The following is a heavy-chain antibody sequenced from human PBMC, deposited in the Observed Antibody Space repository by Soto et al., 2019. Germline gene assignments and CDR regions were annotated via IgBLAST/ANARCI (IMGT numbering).Heavy chain of an antibody. CDR3: ARDYQLTMAHYYYYGMDV. Sequence: GGSLRLSCAASGFTFSSYGMHWVRQAPDKGLEWVAVIWYDGSNKYYADSVKGRFTISRDNSKNTLYLQMNSLRAEDTAVYYCARDYQLTMAHYYYYGMDVWGQGTTVTVSS. V-gene: IGHV3-33*01. J-gene: IGHJ6*02. D-gene: IGHD3-10*01. CDR1: GFTFSSYG. CDR2: IWYDGSNK.